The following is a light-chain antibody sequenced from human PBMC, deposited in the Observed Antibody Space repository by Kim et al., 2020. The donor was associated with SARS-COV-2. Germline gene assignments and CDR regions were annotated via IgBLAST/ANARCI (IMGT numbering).Light chain of an antibody. CDR2: DAC. CDR1: QDINKY. CDR3: QQYDTFPLT. V-gene: IGKV1-33*01. J-gene: IGKJ4*01. Sequence: DIQMTQSPSSLSASLGDRVTITCQASQDINKYLNWYQHKPGKAPKLLIYDACNLETGVPSRFSGSGSGTDFTFTISSLQPEDFATYYCQQYDTFPLTFGAGTKVDIK.